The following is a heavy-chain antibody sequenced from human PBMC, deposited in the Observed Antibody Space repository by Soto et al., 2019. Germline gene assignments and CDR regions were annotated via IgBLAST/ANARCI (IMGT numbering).Heavy chain of an antibody. J-gene: IGHJ3*02. V-gene: IGHV1-24*01. CDR3: ATTRIATFLERAFDI. CDR1: GYTLTELS. Sequence: ASVKVSCKVSGYTLTELSMHWVRQAPGKGLEWMGGFDPEDGETIYAQKFQGRVTMTEDTSTDTAYMELSSLRSEDTAVYYCATTRIATFLERAFDIWGQGTMVIVPS. CDR2: FDPEDGET. D-gene: IGHD6-13*01.